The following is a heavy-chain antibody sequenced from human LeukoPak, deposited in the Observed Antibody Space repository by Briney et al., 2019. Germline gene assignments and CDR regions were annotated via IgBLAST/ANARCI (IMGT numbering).Heavy chain of an antibody. D-gene: IGHD3-10*01. J-gene: IGHJ6*03. CDR3: ARLAYYYGSGTFYYMDV. CDR1: GYSFTSYW. V-gene: IGHV5-51*01. CDR2: IYPGDSDT. Sequence: GESLQISCKGSGYSFTSYWIGWVRQMPGKGLEWMGIIYPGDSDTRYSPSFQGQVTISADKSISTAYLQWSSLKASDTAMYYCARLAYYYGSGTFYYMDVWGKGTTVTLFS.